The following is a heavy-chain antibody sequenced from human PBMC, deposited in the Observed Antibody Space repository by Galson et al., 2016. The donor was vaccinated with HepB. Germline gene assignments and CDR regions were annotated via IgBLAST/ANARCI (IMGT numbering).Heavy chain of an antibody. J-gene: IGHJ4*02. CDR3: ARDRTVFGVLTALWY. CDR2: IYHTGST. D-gene: IGHD3-3*01. CDR1: GGSINRTTYY. Sequence: TLSLTCSVSGGSINRTTYYWNWIRQHPVKGLEWIGYIYHTGSTYSIPSLKSRVTMSIDTSKNQFSLQLRSVTAADTAVYYCARDRTVFGVLTALWYWGQGTLVTVSS. V-gene: IGHV4-31*03.